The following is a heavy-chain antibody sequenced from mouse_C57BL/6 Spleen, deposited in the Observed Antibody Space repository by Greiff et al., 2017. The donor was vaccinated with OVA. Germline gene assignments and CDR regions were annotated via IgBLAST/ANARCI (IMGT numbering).Heavy chain of an antibody. D-gene: IGHD1-1*01. Sequence: QVQLQQPGAELVRPGSSVKLSCKASGYTFTSYWMHWVKQRPIQGLEWIGNIDPSDSETHYNQKFKDKATLTVDKSSRTAYMQLSSLTSEDSAVFYYARRGYYGSSSYWYFDVWGTGTTVTVSS. V-gene: IGHV1-52*01. J-gene: IGHJ1*03. CDR1: GYTFTSYW. CDR3: ARRGYYGSSSYWYFDV. CDR2: IDPSDSET.